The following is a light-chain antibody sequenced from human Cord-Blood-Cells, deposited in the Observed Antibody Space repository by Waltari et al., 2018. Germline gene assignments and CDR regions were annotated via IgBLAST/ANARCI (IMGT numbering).Light chain of an antibody. CDR2: YDS. CDR3: QVWDSSSDNVV. CDR1: NIGSKS. Sequence: SYVLTQPPSVSVAPGKTARITCGGNNIGSKSVHWYQQKPCQAPVLVIYYDSDRPSGIPVRFSGSNSENQDILIISRVEAGDDADYYCQVWDSSSDNVVFGGGTKLTVL. J-gene: IGLJ2*01. V-gene: IGLV3-21*04.